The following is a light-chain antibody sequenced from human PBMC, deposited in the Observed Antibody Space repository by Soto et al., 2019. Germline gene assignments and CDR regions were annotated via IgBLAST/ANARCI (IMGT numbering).Light chain of an antibody. V-gene: IGKV1-5*01. CDR1: QTISSW. CDR3: QQSNSYWT. CDR2: DVS. Sequence: IQVTKSPATLSASVLDRVTITCRASQTISSWLAWFQQNPGKAPKLLIYDVSTLESGVPTRFSGSGSGTEFTNTSSIVPDDDSANYYRQQSNSYWTFGQGTKVDIK. J-gene: IGKJ1*01.